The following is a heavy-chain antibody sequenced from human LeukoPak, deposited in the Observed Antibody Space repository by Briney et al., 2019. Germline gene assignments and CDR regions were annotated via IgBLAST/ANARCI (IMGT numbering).Heavy chain of an antibody. D-gene: IGHD2-21*02. Sequence: TGGSLRLSCAASEFTFSRFSMNWVRRSPGRRLEWVSYISGSSGNIHYADSVKGRFTISRDNAKNSLSLQMNSLRAEDTAVYYCARDTAFSFDYWGQGNLVTVSS. CDR2: ISGSSGNI. CDR3: ARDTAFSFDY. J-gene: IGHJ4*02. CDR1: EFTFSRFS. V-gene: IGHV3-48*01.